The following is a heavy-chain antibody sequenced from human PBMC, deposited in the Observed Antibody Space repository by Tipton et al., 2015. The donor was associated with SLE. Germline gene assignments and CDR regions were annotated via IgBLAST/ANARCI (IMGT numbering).Heavy chain of an antibody. V-gene: IGHV4-59*01. D-gene: IGHD1-26*01. CDR3: ARVGYSGTSPYYYYYMDV. Sequence: TLSLTCTVSDDSFSTYYWSWIRQPPGGGLEWIGYIYYSESTNYNPSLKSRVTISVDTSKNQFSLNLSSVTAADTAIYYCARVGYSGTSPYYYYYMDVWGKGTTVTVSS. J-gene: IGHJ6*03. CDR1: DDSFSTYY. CDR2: IYYSEST.